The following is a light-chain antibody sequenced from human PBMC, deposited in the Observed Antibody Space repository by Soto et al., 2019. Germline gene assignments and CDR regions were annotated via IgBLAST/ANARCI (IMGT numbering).Light chain of an antibody. CDR1: QSVGST. CDR3: HHYET. J-gene: IGKJ1*01. V-gene: IGKV3-15*01. CDR2: GAF. Sequence: IVMTQSPATLSVSPGERATLSCRASQSVGSTVAWYQQKPGQAPRLLIYGAFARATGIPARFSGSGSGTEFTLTISRLEPEDFTVYYCHHYETFGQGTKVDIK.